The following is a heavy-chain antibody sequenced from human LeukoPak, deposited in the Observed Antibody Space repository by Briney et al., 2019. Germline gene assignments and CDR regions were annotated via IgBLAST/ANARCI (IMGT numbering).Heavy chain of an antibody. V-gene: IGHV3-21*01. J-gene: IGHJ4*02. D-gene: IGHD4-17*01. CDR3: TRGSYGDYEY. Sequence: PGRSLRLSCAASGFTFSSYAMNWVRQAPGKGLEWVSSIDPSSTYIYYADSVKGRFTISRDNAQNSLYLQMNSLRAEDTAEYYCTRGSYGDYEYWGQGTLVTVSS. CDR1: GFTFSSYA. CDR2: IDPSSTYI.